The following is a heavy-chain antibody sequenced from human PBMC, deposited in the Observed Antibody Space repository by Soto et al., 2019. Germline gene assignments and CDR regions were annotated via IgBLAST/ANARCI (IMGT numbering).Heavy chain of an antibody. Sequence: SETLSLTCTVSGGSIRSGDYYWSWIRQPPGKGLEWIGYIYYSGSTYYNPSLKSRVTISVDTSKNQFSLKLSSVTAADTAVYYCARSVSRDETTYYYDSSGYSNWFDPWGQGTLVTVSS. V-gene: IGHV4-30-4*01. CDR3: ARSVSRDETTYYYDSSGYSNWFDP. D-gene: IGHD3-22*01. CDR2: IYYSGST. CDR1: GGSIRSGDYY. J-gene: IGHJ5*02.